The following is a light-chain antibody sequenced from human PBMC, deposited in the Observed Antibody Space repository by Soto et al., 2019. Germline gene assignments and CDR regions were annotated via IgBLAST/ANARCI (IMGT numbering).Light chain of an antibody. V-gene: IGLV2-14*01. CDR2: DAS. CDR1: SSDVGGYNY. CDR3: SSYTSSSTRV. J-gene: IGLJ1*01. Sequence: QSALTQPASVSASPGEAITISCTGTSSDVGGYNYVPWYQQHPGKAPKLMIYDASNRPSGVSNRFSGSKSGNTASLTISGLQAEDEADYYCSSYTSSSTRVFGAGTKVTVL.